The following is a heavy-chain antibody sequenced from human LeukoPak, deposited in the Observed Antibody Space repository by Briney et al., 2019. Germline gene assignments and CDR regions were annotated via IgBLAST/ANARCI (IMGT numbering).Heavy chain of an antibody. CDR3: ARGFGYCSSTSCYEGWFDP. Sequence: ASVKVSCKASGYTFTSYGISWVRQAPGQGLEWMGWISAYNGNTNYAQKLQGRVTMTTDTSTSTAYMELRSLRSDDTAVYYCARGFGYCSSTSCYEGWFDPWGQGTLVTVSS. CDR2: ISAYNGNT. J-gene: IGHJ5*02. D-gene: IGHD2-2*01. CDR1: GYTFTSYG. V-gene: IGHV1-18*01.